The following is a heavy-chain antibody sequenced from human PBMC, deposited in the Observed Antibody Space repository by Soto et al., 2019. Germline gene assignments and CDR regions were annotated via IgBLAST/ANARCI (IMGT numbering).Heavy chain of an antibody. CDR3: ASRYGGTLHY. CDR2: IYYSGST. Sequence: SETLSLTCTVSGGSISSYYWSWIRQPPGKGLEWIGYIYYSGSTNYNPSLKSRVTISVDTSKNQFSLKLSSVTAADTAVYYCASRYGGTLHYWGQSTRVTVS. V-gene: IGHV4-59*08. D-gene: IGHD4-17*01. J-gene: IGHJ4*02. CDR1: GGSISSYY.